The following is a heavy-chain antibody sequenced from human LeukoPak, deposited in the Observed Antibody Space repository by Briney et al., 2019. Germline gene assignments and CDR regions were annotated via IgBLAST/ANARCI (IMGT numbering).Heavy chain of an antibody. CDR2: IKSKTDGGTT. Sequence: GGSLRLSCAASGFTFSNAWMSWVRQAPGKGLEWVDRIKSKTDGGTTDYAAPVKGRFTISRDDSKNTLYLQMNSLKTEDTAVYYCTTEPEVGATNFDYWGQGTLVTVSS. CDR1: GFTFSNAW. J-gene: IGHJ4*02. CDR3: TTEPEVGATNFDY. D-gene: IGHD1-26*01. V-gene: IGHV3-15*01.